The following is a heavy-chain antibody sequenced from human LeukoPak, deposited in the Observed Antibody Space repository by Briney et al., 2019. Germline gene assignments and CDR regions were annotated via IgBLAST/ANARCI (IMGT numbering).Heavy chain of an antibody. J-gene: IGHJ6*03. V-gene: IGHV1-69*06. Sequence: SVKVSCKASGGTFSSYAISWVRQAPGQGLEWMGGIIPIFGTANYAQKFQGRVTITADKSTSTAYMELSSLRSEDTAVYYCARGDTAMGPPYYYYYMDVWGKGTTVTVSS. CDR2: IIPIFGTA. D-gene: IGHD5-18*01. CDR3: ARGDTAMGPPYYYYYMDV. CDR1: GGTFSSYA.